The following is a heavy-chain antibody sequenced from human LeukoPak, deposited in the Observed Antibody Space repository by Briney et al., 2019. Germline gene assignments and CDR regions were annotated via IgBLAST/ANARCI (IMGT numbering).Heavy chain of an antibody. CDR2: IYPDGRT. V-gene: IGHV3-53*01. CDR3: ATLKGWYGEGCFDC. J-gene: IGHJ4*02. Sequence: PGGSLRLSCAASGVTVSSIYMGWVRQAPGKGLDWVSVIYPDGRTYCTESVKGRFTISRDSSENSLFLQMNSLRAEDTAVYYCATLKGWYGEGCFDCWGQGTLVTVSS. CDR1: GVTVSSIY. D-gene: IGHD3-10*01.